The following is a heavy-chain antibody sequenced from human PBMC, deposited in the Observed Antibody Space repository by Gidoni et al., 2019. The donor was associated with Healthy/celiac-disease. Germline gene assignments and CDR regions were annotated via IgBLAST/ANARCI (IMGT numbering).Heavy chain of an antibody. CDR3: ASRGNAGY. V-gene: IGHV4-39*01. CDR1: GGSISSSRYY. Sequence: QLQLQESGPGLVKTSETLSLTCSVPGGSISSSRYYWGWLRQPPGKGLEWIGSIYYSGSTYYNPSLKSRVTISVDTSKNQFSLKLSSVTAADTAVYYGASRGNAGYWGQGTLVTVSS. J-gene: IGHJ4*02. D-gene: IGHD3-10*01. CDR2: IYYSGST.